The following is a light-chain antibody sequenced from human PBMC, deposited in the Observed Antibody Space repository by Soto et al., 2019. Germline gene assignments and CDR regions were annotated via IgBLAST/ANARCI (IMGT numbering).Light chain of an antibody. CDR1: SSNIGAGYD. CDR2: GNT. CDR3: QSYDSSLSGPVV. V-gene: IGLV1-40*01. Sequence: QSVLTQPPSVSGAPGQRVTVSCTGSSSNIGAGYDEHWYQHLPGTAPKLLIYGNTNRPSGVPDRFSGSKSGTSASLAITGLQAEDEADYYCQSYDSSLSGPVVFGGGTKLTVL. J-gene: IGLJ2*01.